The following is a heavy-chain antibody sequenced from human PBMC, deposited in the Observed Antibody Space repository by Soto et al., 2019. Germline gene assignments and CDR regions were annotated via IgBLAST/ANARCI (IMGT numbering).Heavy chain of an antibody. CDR2: VSYDGSNK. D-gene: IGHD6-13*01. J-gene: IGHJ4*02. Sequence: GGSLRLSCAASGFTFSSYGVHWVRQAPGKGLEWVASVSYDGSNKHYADSVKGRFTISRDNSRNTLDLQMNSLRAEDTAVYYCAKDQYSSSWTGFDYWGQGTLVTVSS. CDR1: GFTFSSYG. V-gene: IGHV3-30*18. CDR3: AKDQYSSSWTGFDY.